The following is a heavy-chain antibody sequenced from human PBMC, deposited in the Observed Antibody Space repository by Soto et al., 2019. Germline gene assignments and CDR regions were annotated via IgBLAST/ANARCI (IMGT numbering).Heavy chain of an antibody. CDR3: ARDPNGDYVGAFDI. CDR2: IFASGDNT. V-gene: IGHV3-23*01. CDR1: GVRFSDYA. J-gene: IGHJ3*02. D-gene: IGHD4-17*01. Sequence: EVQVLESGGGLVQPGGSLRLSCAASGVRFSDYAMTWVRQVPGRGLEWVSSIFASGDNTQYADSVKGRFTISRENSRDTLYLQMNSLRVEDTAVYHCARDPNGDYVGAFDIWGQGTMVTVSS.